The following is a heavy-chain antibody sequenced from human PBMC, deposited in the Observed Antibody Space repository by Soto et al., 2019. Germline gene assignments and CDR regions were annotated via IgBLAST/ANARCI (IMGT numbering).Heavy chain of an antibody. CDR1: GYIFTSYG. CDR3: ARNGIAVAGGGHFDY. J-gene: IGHJ4*02. D-gene: IGHD6-19*01. Sequence: ASVKVSCKASGYIFTSYGISWVRQAPGQGLEWMGWISAYNGNTNYAQKLQGRVTMTTDTSTSTAYMELRSLRSDDTAVYYCARNGIAVAGGGHFDYWGRGTLVTVSS. V-gene: IGHV1-18*04. CDR2: ISAYNGNT.